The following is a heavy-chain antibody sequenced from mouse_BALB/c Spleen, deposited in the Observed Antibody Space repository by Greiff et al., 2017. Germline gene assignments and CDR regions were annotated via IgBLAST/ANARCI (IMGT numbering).Heavy chain of an antibody. J-gene: IGHJ2*01. Sequence: EVQLVESGGGLVQPGGSRKLSCAASGFTFSSFGMHWVRQAPEKGLEWVAYISSGSSTIYYADTVKGRFTISRDNPKNTLFLQMTSLRSEDTAMYYCAREGGIYYGYYFDYWGQGTTLTVSS. V-gene: IGHV5-17*02. D-gene: IGHD2-1*01. CDR1: GFTFSSFG. CDR2: ISSGSSTI. CDR3: AREGGIYYGYYFDY.